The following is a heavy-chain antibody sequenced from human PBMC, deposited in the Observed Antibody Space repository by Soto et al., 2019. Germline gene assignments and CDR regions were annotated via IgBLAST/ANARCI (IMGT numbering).Heavy chain of an antibody. CDR2: INPNSGDT. CDR1: GYTFDAYF. D-gene: IGHD6-13*01. CDR3: AGPQQVASDFYYYGLDV. V-gene: IGHV1-2*02. J-gene: IGHJ6*02. Sequence: ASVKVSCKASGYTFDAYFIYWVRQAPGQGLEWMGWINPNSGDTSYAQNFQGRITMTRDTSISTAFIELSSLRSDDTAVYYCAGPQQVASDFYYYGLDVWGQGTTVTVSS.